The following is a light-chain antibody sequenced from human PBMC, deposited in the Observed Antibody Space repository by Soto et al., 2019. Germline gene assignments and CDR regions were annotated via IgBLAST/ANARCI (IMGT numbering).Light chain of an antibody. V-gene: IGLV1-40*01. J-gene: IGLJ1*01. CDR2: ANN. Sequence: QSALTQPPSVSGAPGQRVTISCTGSGSNIGSGYDVHWYQELPGTAPKLLIYANNNRPSGVPDRFSGAKSGTSASLTITALQAEDEAYYYCQSYDDTLSGSVFGTGTKLTVL. CDR3: QSYDDTLSGSV. CDR1: GSNIGSGYD.